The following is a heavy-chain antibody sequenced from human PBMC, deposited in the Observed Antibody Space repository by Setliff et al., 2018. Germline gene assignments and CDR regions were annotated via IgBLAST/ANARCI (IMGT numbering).Heavy chain of an antibody. V-gene: IGHV3-7*03. Sequence: EASVKVSCVASGFSFKNYWMSWVRQAPGKGLEWVANIKHDGSEEYFVESVRGRFTVSRDNTKNSLYLQMNNLRAEDTAVYFCATISGWLNWFDPWGQGTLVTVS. CDR3: ATISGWLNWFDP. J-gene: IGHJ5*02. D-gene: IGHD6-19*01. CDR1: GFSFKNYW. CDR2: IKHDGSEE.